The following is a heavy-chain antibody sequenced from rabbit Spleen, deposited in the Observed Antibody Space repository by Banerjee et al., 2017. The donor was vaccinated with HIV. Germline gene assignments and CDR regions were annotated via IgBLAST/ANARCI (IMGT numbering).Heavy chain of an antibody. D-gene: IGHD2-1*01. CDR2: IEPIFGNT. Sequence: QEQLVESGGGLVQPGGSLKLSCKASGFDFSNYGVSWVRQAPGKGLEWIGYIEPIFGNTYYASWVNGRFTISSDNAQNTVDLKMTSLTAADTATYFCARALATMTMMITPFNLWGQGTLVTVS. CDR3: ARALATMTMMITPFNL. CDR1: GFDFSNYG. V-gene: IGHV1S47*01. J-gene: IGHJ4*01.